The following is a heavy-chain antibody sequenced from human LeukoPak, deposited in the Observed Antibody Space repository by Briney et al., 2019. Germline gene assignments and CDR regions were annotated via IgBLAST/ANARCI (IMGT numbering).Heavy chain of an antibody. CDR2: TNPNSGGT. J-gene: IGHJ5*02. D-gene: IGHD6-13*01. CDR1: GYTFSGYY. V-gene: IGHV1-2*02. Sequence: ASVKVSCKASGYTFSGYYLHWVRQAPGQGLEWMGWTNPNSGGTNSAQKFQGRVTMTRDTSIITAYMELSRLRSDDTAVYYCARALYSGNQRNWFDPWGQGTLVTVSS. CDR3: ARALYSGNQRNWFDP.